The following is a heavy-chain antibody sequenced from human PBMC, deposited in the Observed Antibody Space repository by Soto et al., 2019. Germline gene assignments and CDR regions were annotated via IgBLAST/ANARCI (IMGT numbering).Heavy chain of an antibody. D-gene: IGHD3-22*01. Sequence: QITLKESGPTLVKPTQTLTLTCTFSGFSLSTSGVGVGWIRQPPGKALEWLALIYWDDDKRYSPSLKSRLTSNKDTSKNQVVLTMTNMDPVDTATYYCAHLTYYYDSSGYYYRAEYFQHWGQGTLGTVSS. CDR3: AHLTYYYDSSGYYYRAEYFQH. CDR2: IYWDDDK. J-gene: IGHJ1*01. V-gene: IGHV2-5*02. CDR1: GFSLSTSGVG.